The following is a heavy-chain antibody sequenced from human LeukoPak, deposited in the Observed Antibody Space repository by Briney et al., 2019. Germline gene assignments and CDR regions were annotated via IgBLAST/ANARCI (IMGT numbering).Heavy chain of an antibody. V-gene: IGHV1-8*02. Sequence: SSVKVSCKASGGTFSSYAISWVRQATGQGLEWMGWMNPNSGNTGYAQKFQGRVTMTRNTSISTAYMELSSLRSEDTAVYYCARELRAVTYYYYYMDVWGKGTTVTASS. CDR1: GGTFSSYA. D-gene: IGHD3-10*01. J-gene: IGHJ6*03. CDR2: MNPNSGNT. CDR3: ARELRAVTYYYYYMDV.